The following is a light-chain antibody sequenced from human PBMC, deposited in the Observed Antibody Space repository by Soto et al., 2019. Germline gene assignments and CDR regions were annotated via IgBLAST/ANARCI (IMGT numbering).Light chain of an antibody. Sequence: EIVLTQSPATLSVSPGDSATLSCRASQSVSSNLVWYQQKPGLPPRLLIYGTSTRATGTPARFIGSGSGTDFTLTISSLQSADSAVYHCQQNNRWPLTFGGGTKVEI. V-gene: IGKV3-15*01. J-gene: IGKJ4*01. CDR3: QQNNRWPLT. CDR2: GTS. CDR1: QSVSSN.